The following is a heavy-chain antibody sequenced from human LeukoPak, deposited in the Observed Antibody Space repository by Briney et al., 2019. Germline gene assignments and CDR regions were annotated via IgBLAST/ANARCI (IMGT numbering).Heavy chain of an antibody. CDR2: INPNSGGT. CDR3: ARGLEWLTRRHTWFDP. Sequence: ASVKVSCKASGYTFTGYYMHWVRQAPGQGLEWMGWINPNSGGTNYAQKFQGRVTMTRDTSISTAYMELSRLRSDDTAVYYCARGLEWLTRRHTWFDPWGQGTLVTVSS. J-gene: IGHJ5*02. V-gene: IGHV1-2*02. D-gene: IGHD3-3*01. CDR1: GYTFTGYY.